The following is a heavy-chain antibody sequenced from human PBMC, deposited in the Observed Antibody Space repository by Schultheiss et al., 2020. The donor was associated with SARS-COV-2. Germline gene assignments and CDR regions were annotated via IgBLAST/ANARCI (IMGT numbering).Heavy chain of an antibody. CDR3: AKRSGLVTTGTSLGFDY. J-gene: IGHJ4*02. V-gene: IGHV3-30*07. CDR1: GFTFSTYA. Sequence: GGSLRLSCAASGFTFSTYAMHWVRQAPGKGLEWVALISYDGSNKYYAESVKGRFTISRDNSKNTVYLQVNSLRVEDTAIYYCAKRSGLVTTGTSLGFDYWGQGTLVTVSS. D-gene: IGHD1-1*01. CDR2: ISYDGSNK.